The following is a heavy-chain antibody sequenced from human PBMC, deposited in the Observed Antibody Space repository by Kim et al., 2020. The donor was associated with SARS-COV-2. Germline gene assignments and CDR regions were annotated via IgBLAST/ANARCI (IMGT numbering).Heavy chain of an antibody. D-gene: IGHD2-15*01. J-gene: IGHJ3*02. CDR3: AREVVVAAGDAFDI. Sequence: SETLSLTCAVYGGSFSGYYWSWIRQPPGKGLEWIGEINHSGSTNYNPSLKSRVTISVDTSKNQFSLKLSSVTAADTAVYYCAREVVVAAGDAFDIWGQGTMVTVSS. CDR1: GGSFSGYY. V-gene: IGHV4-34*01. CDR2: INHSGST.